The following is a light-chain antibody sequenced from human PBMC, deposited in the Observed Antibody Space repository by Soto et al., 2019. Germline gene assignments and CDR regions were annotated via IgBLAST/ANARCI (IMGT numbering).Light chain of an antibody. CDR3: SSCTSSCTCVV. J-gene: IGLJ2*01. CDR2: DVT. V-gene: IGLV2-14*03. CDR1: SSDVGRYNY. Sequence: QLVLTQPASVSGSPGQSITISCTGTSSDVGRYNYVSWYQQHPGKAPKLLIYDVTNRPSGVSNRFSGSKSGNTASLTISGLQAEDEADYYCSSCTSSCTCVVFGGGTKLTVL.